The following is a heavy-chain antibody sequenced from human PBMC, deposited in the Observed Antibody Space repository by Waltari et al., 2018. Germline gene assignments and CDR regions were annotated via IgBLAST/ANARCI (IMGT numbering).Heavy chain of an antibody. CDR1: GFSLADRA. Sequence: EVQLVEAGGGVGQPGRSLRLSCVGSGFSLADRAMPGVREGPGKGLDWVSGINWNSGSIGYADSVKGRYTISRDNAKNSLYLQINIVRTEDTALYYCTSDAFGNSIGGVFDYWGQGTLVNVTS. CDR3: TSDAFGNSIGGVFDY. CDR2: INWNSGSI. V-gene: IGHV3-9*01. J-gene: IGHJ4*02. D-gene: IGHD3-3*01.